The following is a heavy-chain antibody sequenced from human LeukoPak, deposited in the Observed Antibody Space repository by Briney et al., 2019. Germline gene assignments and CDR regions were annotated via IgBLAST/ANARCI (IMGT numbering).Heavy chain of an antibody. D-gene: IGHD6-19*01. V-gene: IGHV3-23*01. CDR2: ISGSAGST. J-gene: IGHJ5*02. CDR3: AKGKAGSSGWGNWFDP. CDR1: GFIFSSYA. Sequence: GGSLRLSCAASGFIFSSYAMSWVRQAPGKGLEWVSTISGSAGSTYYADSVKGRFTISRDNSKNTLYLQISSLRAEDTAVYYCAKGKAGSSGWGNWFDPWGQGTLVTVSS.